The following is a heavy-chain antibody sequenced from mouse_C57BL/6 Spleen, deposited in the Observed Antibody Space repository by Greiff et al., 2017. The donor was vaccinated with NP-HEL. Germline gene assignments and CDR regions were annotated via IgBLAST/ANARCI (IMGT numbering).Heavy chain of an antibody. Sequence: QVQLQQPGTELVKPGASVKLSCKASGYTFTSYWMHWVKQRPGQGLEWIGHIIPSNGGTNYNETFKSQATLTVDKSSSTAYMQLSSLTSEDSAVYYCARGGVPYYYAMDYWGQGTSVTVSS. D-gene: IGHD2-14*01. J-gene: IGHJ4*01. V-gene: IGHV1-53*01. CDR3: ARGGVPYYYAMDY. CDR2: IIPSNGGT. CDR1: GYTFTSYW.